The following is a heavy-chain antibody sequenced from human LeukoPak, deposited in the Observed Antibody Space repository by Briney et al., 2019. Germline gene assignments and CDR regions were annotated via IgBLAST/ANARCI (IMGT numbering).Heavy chain of an antibody. CDR1: GFTFSDYY. Sequence: GGSLRLSCAASGFTFSDYYMSWIRQAPGKGLEWVSYISTSGSTKYCADSVKGRFTISRDNAKNSLYLQMNSLRAEDTAVYYCARDPVAAPGTNYYHYYMDVWGKGTTVTVSS. J-gene: IGHJ6*03. D-gene: IGHD6-13*01. CDR2: ISTSGSTK. CDR3: ARDPVAAPGTNYYHYYMDV. V-gene: IGHV3-11*04.